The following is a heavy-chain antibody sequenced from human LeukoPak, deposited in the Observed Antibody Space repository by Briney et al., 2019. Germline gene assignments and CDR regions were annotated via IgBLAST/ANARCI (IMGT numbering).Heavy chain of an antibody. Sequence: PGGSLRLSCAASGFTFSNAWMTWVRQTPGKGLEWVARVKSKTDGGTIDYAAPVKGRFTISRDDSENTLYLQMNSLSTEDTALYYCTTYSRGASDYRGQGTLVTVSS. CDR1: GFTFSNAW. J-gene: IGHJ4*02. CDR3: TTYSRGASDY. CDR2: VKSKTDGGTI. D-gene: IGHD1-26*01. V-gene: IGHV3-15*01.